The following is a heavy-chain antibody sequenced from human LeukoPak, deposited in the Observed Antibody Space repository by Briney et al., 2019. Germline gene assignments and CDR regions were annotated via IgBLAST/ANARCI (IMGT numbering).Heavy chain of an antibody. CDR3: ARGGYFDY. Sequence: KTSETLSLTCTVSGDSISSSSYYWGWIRQSPGKGLEWIGSIYYGGSTHYKSSLKSRVNISVDTSKNQFSLKLSSVTAADTAVYYCARGGYFDYWGQGTLVTVSS. CDR1: GDSISSSSYY. CDR2: IYYGGST. V-gene: IGHV4-39*07. J-gene: IGHJ4*02.